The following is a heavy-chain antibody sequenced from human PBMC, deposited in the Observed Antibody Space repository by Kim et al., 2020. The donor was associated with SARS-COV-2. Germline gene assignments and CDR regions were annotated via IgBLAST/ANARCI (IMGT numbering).Heavy chain of an antibody. J-gene: IGHJ6*02. Sequence: SETLSLTCTVSGGSISSGGYYWSWIRQHPGKGLEWIGYIYYSGRTYYNPSLKSRVTISVDTSKNQFSLKLSSVTAADTAVYYCARDKPFHSDYDILTGYYMYYYYGMDVWGQGTTVTVSS. CDR2: IYYSGRT. CDR1: GGSISSGGYY. V-gene: IGHV4-31*03. CDR3: ARDKPFHSDYDILTGYYMYYYYGMDV. D-gene: IGHD3-9*01.